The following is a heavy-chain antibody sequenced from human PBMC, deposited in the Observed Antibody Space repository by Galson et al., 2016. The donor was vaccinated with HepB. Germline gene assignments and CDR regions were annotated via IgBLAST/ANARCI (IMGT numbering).Heavy chain of an antibody. CDR3: AKDAAVTLPGVYFEF. CDR2: ISHDGINA. V-gene: IGHV3-30*18. J-gene: IGHJ4*02. D-gene: IGHD4-17*01. CDR1: GFIFNSHT. Sequence: SLRLSCAASGFIFNSHTMHWVRQETPGKGLEWVASISHDGINAKYADSVRGRFTISRDNSKNSVYLQMSSLRAEDTAIYSCAKDAAVTLPGVYFEFWGQGTLVTVSS.